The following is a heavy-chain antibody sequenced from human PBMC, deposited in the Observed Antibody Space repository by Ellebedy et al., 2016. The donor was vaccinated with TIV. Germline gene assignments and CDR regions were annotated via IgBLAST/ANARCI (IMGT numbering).Heavy chain of an antibody. CDR3: ARANRADYYDSSVEYYYYGMDV. D-gene: IGHD3-22*01. CDR1: GFAFPTYG. CDR2: IWHDGSIS. J-gene: IGHJ6*02. V-gene: IGHV3-33*01. Sequence: GESLKISXAASGFAFPTYGIHWVRQAPGKGLEWVAIIWHDGSISYYVESVKGRFTISRDNSKNTVYLQMNSLRAEDTAVYYCARANRADYYDSSVEYYYYGMDVWGQGTTVTVSS.